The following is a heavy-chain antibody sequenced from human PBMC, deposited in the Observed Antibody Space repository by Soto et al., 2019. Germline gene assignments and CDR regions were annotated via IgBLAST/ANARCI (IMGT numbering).Heavy chain of an antibody. CDR3: AKEWPYYYDSSGYYLPRFDY. CDR1: GFTFSSYG. V-gene: IGHV3-30*18. Sequence: QVQLVESGGGVVQPGRSLRLSCAASGFTFSSYGMHWVRQAPGKGLEWVAVISYDGSNKYYADSVKGRFTISRDNSKNTLYLQMNSLRAEDTAVYYCAKEWPYYYDSSGYYLPRFDYWGQGTLVIVSS. CDR2: ISYDGSNK. D-gene: IGHD3-22*01. J-gene: IGHJ4*02.